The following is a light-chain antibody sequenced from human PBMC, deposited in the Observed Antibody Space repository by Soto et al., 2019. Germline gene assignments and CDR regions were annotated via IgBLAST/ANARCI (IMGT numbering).Light chain of an antibody. CDR1: QSVLYSSNNKNY. V-gene: IGKV4-1*01. Sequence: DIVMTQSPDSLAVSLGERATINCKSSQSVLYSSNNKNYLAWYQQKPRQPPILLIYWASTRESGVPDRFSGSGSGTDFTLTISSLQAEDVAVYYCQQYYSTPVTFGQGTKLEIK. CDR3: QQYYSTPVT. J-gene: IGKJ2*01. CDR2: WAS.